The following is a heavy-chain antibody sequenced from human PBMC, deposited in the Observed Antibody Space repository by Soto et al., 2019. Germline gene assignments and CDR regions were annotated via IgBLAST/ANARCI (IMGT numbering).Heavy chain of an antibody. CDR3: ARRKGSGSYYSRLDYFDY. CDR1: RFSLSTSGVG. CDR2: IYWHDDK. V-gene: IGHV2-5*01. D-gene: IGHD3-10*01. Sequence: QITLKESGPTLVKPTQTLTLTCTFSRFSLSTSGVGVGWIRQPPGKALEWLALIYWHDDKRYSPSLKSRRTINKDTSKNQVVLTMTNMDPGDTAIYYCARRKGSGSYYSRLDYFDYWGQGTLVTVSS. J-gene: IGHJ4*02.